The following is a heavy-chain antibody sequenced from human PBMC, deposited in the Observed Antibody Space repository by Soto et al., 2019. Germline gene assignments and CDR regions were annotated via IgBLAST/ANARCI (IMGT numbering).Heavy chain of an antibody. V-gene: IGHV4-59*02. J-gene: IGHJ4*02. CDR1: GDSVTHYF. Sequence: QVHLRESGPGLVKSSETLSLTCTVSGDSVTHYFWSWMRQPPGKGLEWIGHMYHGTRTNYSPSLKSRVTKSLDSSSNQFSLNLSSVTAADTAVYFCARDPGYCTNGVCPIFDFCGQGLLVAVSS. CDR2: MYHGTRT. CDR3: ARDPGYCTNGVCPIFDF. D-gene: IGHD2-8*01.